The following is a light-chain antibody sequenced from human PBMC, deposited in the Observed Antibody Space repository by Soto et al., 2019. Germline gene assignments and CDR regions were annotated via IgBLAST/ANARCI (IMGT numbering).Light chain of an antibody. Sequence: DIQMTQSPSTLSASVGDRVTITCRASQSISSWLAWYQQKPWKAPKLMIYKASSLESGVPSRFSGSASGTEVTITISSLQPDDSATYYCQQYNSYSYTFGQGTKLEIK. CDR2: KAS. CDR3: QQYNSYSYT. CDR1: QSISSW. V-gene: IGKV1-5*03. J-gene: IGKJ2*01.